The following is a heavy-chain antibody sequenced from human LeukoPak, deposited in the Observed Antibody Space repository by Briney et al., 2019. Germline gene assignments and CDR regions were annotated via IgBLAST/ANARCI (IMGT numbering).Heavy chain of an antibody. CDR1: GFTFSDYY. V-gene: IGHV3-11*04. J-gene: IGHJ4*02. CDR2: ISSSGSTI. D-gene: IGHD1-26*01. Sequence: PGGSLRLSCAASGFTFSDYYMSWIRQAPGKGLEWVSYISSSGSTIYYADSVKGRFTISRDNAKNSLYLQMNSLRAEDTAVYYCARDASMGSYYFDYWGQGTLVTVSS. CDR3: ARDASMGSYYFDY.